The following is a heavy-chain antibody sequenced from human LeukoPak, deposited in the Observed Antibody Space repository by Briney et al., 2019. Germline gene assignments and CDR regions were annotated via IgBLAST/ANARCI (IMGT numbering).Heavy chain of an antibody. V-gene: IGHV4-31*03. CDR1: GGSISSGSYY. D-gene: IGHD6-19*01. J-gene: IGHJ4*02. Sequence: SETLSLTCNVSGGSISSGSYYWSWIRQHPGKGPEWIGYIYKTGSTYYNPSLKSRVTISVDTSENQFSLKVNSVTAADTAVYYCARGTAVTDSWGQGILVNVSS. CDR2: IYKTGST. CDR3: ARGTAVTDS.